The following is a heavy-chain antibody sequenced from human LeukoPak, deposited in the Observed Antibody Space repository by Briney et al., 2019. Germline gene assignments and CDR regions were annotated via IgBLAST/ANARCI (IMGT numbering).Heavy chain of an antibody. J-gene: IGHJ4*02. CDR1: GYSFTSYW. V-gene: IGHV5-51*01. Sequence: GESLKISCKGSGYSFTSYWIGWVRQMPGKGPEWMGIIYPGDSDTRYSPSFQGQVTISADKSISTAYLQWSSLKASDTAMYYCARVTMVRGVIRRIDYWGQGTLVTVSS. CDR2: IYPGDSDT. CDR3: ARVTMVRGVIRRIDY. D-gene: IGHD3-10*01.